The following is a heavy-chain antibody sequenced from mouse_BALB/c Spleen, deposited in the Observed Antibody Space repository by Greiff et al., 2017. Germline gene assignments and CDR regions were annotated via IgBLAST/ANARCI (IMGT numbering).Heavy chain of an antibody. V-gene: IGHV14-3*02. D-gene: IGHD4-1*01. CDR2: IDPANGNT. CDR1: GFNIKDTY. J-gene: IGHJ2*01. CDR3: AELGSFDY. Sequence: EVQLQQSGAELVKPGASVKLSCTASGFNIKDTYMHWVKQRPEQGLEWIGRIDPANGNTKYDPKFHGKATITADTSSNTAYLQLSSLTSEDTAVYYCAELGSFDYWGQGTTLTVSS.